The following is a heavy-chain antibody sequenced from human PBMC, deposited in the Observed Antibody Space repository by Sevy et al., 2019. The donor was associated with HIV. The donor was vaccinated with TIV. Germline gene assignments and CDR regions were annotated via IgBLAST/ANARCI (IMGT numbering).Heavy chain of an antibody. V-gene: IGHV4-59*08. CDR3: AGENAWGSGYS. CDR1: GGSITSLY. CDR2: VYYIGNT. J-gene: IGHJ4*02. Sequence: SETLSLTCTVSGGSITSLYWGWIRQPPGKGLEWIANVYYIGNTNYSPSLKSRVTISLDTSKNQFSLSLNSVTAADTAIYYCAGENAWGSGYSWGQGTLVTVSS. D-gene: IGHD6-19*01.